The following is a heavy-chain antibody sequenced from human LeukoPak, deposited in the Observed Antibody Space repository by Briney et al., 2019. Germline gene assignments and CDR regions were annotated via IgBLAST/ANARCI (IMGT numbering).Heavy chain of an antibody. CDR1: GYTFTGYY. J-gene: IGHJ4*02. CDR2: INPNSGGT. D-gene: IGHD3-9*01. V-gene: IGHV1-2*06. Sequence: ASVKVSCKASGYTFTGYYMHWVRQAPGQGLEWMGRINPNSGGTNYAQKLQGRVTMTTDTSTSTAYMELRSLRSDDTAVYYCARGDILTGYYTGPDYFDYWGQGTLVTVSS. CDR3: ARGDILTGYYTGPDYFDY.